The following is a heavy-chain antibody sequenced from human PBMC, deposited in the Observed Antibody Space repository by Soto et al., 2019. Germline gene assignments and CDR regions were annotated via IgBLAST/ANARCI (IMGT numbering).Heavy chain of an antibody. D-gene: IGHD6-13*01. V-gene: IGHV4-39*01. J-gene: IGHJ4*02. CDR3: ARSKSSSWYFN. CDR2: IYYSGST. CDR1: GGSISSSSYY. Sequence: SETLSLTCTVSGGSISSSSYYWGWIRQPPGKGLEWIGSIYYSGSTYYNPSLKSRVTISVDTSKNQFSLKLSSVTAADTAVYYCARSKSSSWYFNWGQGTLVTVSS.